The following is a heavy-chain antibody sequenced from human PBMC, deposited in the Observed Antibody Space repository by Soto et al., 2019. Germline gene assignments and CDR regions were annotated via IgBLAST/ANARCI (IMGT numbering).Heavy chain of an antibody. CDR2: IYPGDSDT. Sequence: GESLKISCKGSGYSFPSYWIGWVRQMPGKGLEWMGIIYPGDSDTRYSPSFQGQVTISADKSISTAYLQWSSLKASDTATYYCTRRGAGYCTRTSCPSYYGMDVWGQGTTVTVSS. D-gene: IGHD2-2*03. CDR1: GYSFPSYW. CDR3: TRRGAGYCTRTSCPSYYGMDV. V-gene: IGHV5-51*01. J-gene: IGHJ6*02.